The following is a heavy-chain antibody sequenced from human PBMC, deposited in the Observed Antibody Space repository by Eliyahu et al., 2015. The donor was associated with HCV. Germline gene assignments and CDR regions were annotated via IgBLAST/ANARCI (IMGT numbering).Heavy chain of an antibody. D-gene: IGHD4-23*01. CDR1: GYTFNNYY. J-gene: IGHJ4*02. CDR3: GRARGGNFYVDY. Sequence: QVQVVQSGAEVKKPGASVKVSCKASGYTFNNYYMXWVRQAPGQXXXWMGMINPXGGAPTYAQSFQGRVTMTTXTSTTTVSMELSSLTYEDTAVYYCGRARGGNFYVDYWGQGTLVTVSS. V-gene: IGHV1-46*02. CDR2: INPXGGAP.